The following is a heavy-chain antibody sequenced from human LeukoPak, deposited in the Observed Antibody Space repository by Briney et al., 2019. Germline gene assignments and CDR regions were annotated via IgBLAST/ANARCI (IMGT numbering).Heavy chain of an antibody. V-gene: IGHV1-2*06. Sequence: GASVKVSCKASGYTFTGYYVHWVRQAPGQGLEWMGRINPNSGGTNYAQKFQGRVTMTRDTSISTAYMELSRLRSDDTAVYYCAREARLGCSGGSCFNNAFDIWGQGTMVTVSS. CDR1: GYTFTGYY. CDR3: AREARLGCSGGSCFNNAFDI. D-gene: IGHD2-15*01. J-gene: IGHJ3*02. CDR2: INPNSGGT.